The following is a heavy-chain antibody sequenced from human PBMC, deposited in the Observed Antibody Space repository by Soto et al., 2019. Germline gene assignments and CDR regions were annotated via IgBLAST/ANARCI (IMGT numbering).Heavy chain of an antibody. CDR1: GFTFDICA. Sequence: EVQLLESGGGLLQPGGSLRLSCAASGFTFDICAVSWLRQAPGKGLELVSAIGCDGNNPNYADSVKGRFTMSRDNSKNTRDVRMDSLRVEDTAVYYCATVRAAESGKFFSDAFDMWVPGTRVTVSS. CDR3: ATVRAAESGKFFSDAFDM. CDR2: IGCDGNNP. V-gene: IGHV3-23*01. J-gene: IGHJ3*02. D-gene: IGHD1-26*01.